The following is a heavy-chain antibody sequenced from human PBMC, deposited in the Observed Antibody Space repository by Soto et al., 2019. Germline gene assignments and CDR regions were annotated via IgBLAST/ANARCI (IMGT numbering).Heavy chain of an antibody. V-gene: IGHV4-39*01. CDR2: IYYSGYT. CDR3: ARHNGPLYVGYYYDMDV. J-gene: IGHJ6*02. Sequence: SYPQSQTCTPSSRIISIRSYYWGWLRHPPGKGLEWIGSIYYSGYTYYNPSLKSRVTISVDTSKNQFSLKLSSVTAADTAVYYCARHNGPLYVGYYYDMDVWGQGT. CDR1: SRIISIRSYY. D-gene: IGHD3-16*01.